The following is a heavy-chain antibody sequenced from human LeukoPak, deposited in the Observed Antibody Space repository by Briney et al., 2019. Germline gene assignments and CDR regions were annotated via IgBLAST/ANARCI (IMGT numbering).Heavy chain of an antibody. D-gene: IGHD5-12*01. CDR1: GGSISSYY. Sequence: PSETLSLTCTVSGGSISSYYWSWIRQPPGKGLEWIAYISYSGSTNYNPSLSCRVTISVNTSKNNISLTLNSVTAADTAVYYCARQNSGYDLGPFAYWGQGILVTVSS. CDR2: ISYSGST. V-gene: IGHV4-59*08. CDR3: ARQNSGYDLGPFAY. J-gene: IGHJ4*02.